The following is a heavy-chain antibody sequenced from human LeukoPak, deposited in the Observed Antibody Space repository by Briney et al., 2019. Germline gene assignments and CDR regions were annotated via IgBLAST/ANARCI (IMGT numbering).Heavy chain of an antibody. V-gene: IGHV4-4*09. CDR1: GGSISSYY. Sequence: PSETLSLTCTVSGGSISSYYWSWIRQPPGKGLEWIGYIYTSGSTNYNPSLKSRVTISVDTSKNQFSLKLSSVTAADTAVYYCARLLPDYYDSGGFFDYWGQGTLVTVSS. J-gene: IGHJ4*02. CDR2: IYTSGST. D-gene: IGHD3-22*01. CDR3: ARLLPDYYDSGGFFDY.